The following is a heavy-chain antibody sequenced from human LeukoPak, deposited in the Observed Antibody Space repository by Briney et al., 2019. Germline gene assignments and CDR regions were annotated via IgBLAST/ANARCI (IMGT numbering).Heavy chain of an antibody. V-gene: IGHV3-7*01. Sequence: GGSLRLSCAASRFTFSSYWMSWVRQAPGKGLEWVANIKQDGSEKYYVDSVKGRFTISRDNSKNTLYLQMNSLRAEDTAVYYCARGRDGYKLYYFDYWGQGTLVTVSS. CDR2: IKQDGSEK. CDR1: RFTFSSYW. J-gene: IGHJ4*02. D-gene: IGHD5-24*01. CDR3: ARGRDGYKLYYFDY.